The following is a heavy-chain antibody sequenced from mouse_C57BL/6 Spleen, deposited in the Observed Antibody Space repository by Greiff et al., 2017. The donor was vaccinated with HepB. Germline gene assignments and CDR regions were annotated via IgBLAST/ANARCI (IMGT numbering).Heavy chain of an antibody. D-gene: IGHD2-4*01. Sequence: EVKLMESGPVLVKPGASVKMSCKASGYTFTDYYMNWVKQSHGKSLEWIGVINPYNGGTSYNQKFKGKATLTVDKSSSTADMELNILTSEDSAVYFCAGYDYDGAWFAYWGQVTLVTVSA. CDR3: AGYDYDGAWFAY. CDR1: GYTFTDYY. V-gene: IGHV1-19*01. J-gene: IGHJ3*01. CDR2: INPYNGGT.